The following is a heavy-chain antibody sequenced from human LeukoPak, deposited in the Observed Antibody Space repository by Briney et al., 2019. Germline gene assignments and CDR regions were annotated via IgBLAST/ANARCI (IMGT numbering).Heavy chain of an antibody. D-gene: IGHD4-17*01. Sequence: SGTLSLTCAVSGASISSSNWWNWVRQPPGKGLEWIGEIYQSGSTNYNPSLKSRGTISVDKSKNYFSLELRSVTAADTAVYYCARELGHGDPRTSYFDYWGQGTLVTVSS. CDR1: GASISSSNW. CDR2: IYQSGST. CDR3: ARELGHGDPRTSYFDY. V-gene: IGHV4-4*02. J-gene: IGHJ4*02.